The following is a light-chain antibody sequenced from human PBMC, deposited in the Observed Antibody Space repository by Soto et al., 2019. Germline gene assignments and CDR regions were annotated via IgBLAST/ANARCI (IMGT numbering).Light chain of an antibody. J-gene: IGKJ2*01. CDR3: HQYGYGADT. CDR1: QSVRSNY. V-gene: IGKV3-20*01. Sequence: VVLTQSPGALSLSPGERATLSCRASQSVRSNYLAWYQQQPGQAPRLLIFGASTRATGIPDRFSGSGSGTDFTLTISRLEPEDSVVYICHQYGYGADTFGQGTRLEIK. CDR2: GAS.